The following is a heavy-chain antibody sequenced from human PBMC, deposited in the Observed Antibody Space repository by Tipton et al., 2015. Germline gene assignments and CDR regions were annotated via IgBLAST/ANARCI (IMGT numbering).Heavy chain of an antibody. Sequence: SLRLSCSASGFTFSRYAMNWVRQAPGKGLEYFSAISSNGYNIYYVDSVKGRFTISRGNSKNTLNLQMSSLRPEDTAVYYCARGKSEYYYGLVGDYWGQGTLVTVSA. V-gene: IGHV3-64D*08. J-gene: IGHJ4*02. CDR3: ARGKSEYYYGLVGDY. CDR2: ISSNGYNI. D-gene: IGHD3-10*01. CDR1: GFTFSRYA.